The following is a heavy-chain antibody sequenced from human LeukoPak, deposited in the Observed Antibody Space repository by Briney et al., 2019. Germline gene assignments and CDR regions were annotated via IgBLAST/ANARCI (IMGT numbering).Heavy chain of an antibody. CDR3: ARSVVDYVWGSYRYGPEVGSDP. V-gene: IGHV4-59*08. CDR2: IYYSGST. J-gene: IGHJ5*02. Sequence: SETLSLTCTVSGGSISIYYWSWIRQPPGKGLEWIGYIYYSGSTNYNPSLKSRVTISVDTSKNQFSLKLSSVTAADTAVYYCARSVVDYVWGSYRYGPEVGSDPWGQGTLVTVSS. CDR1: GGSISIYY. D-gene: IGHD3-16*02.